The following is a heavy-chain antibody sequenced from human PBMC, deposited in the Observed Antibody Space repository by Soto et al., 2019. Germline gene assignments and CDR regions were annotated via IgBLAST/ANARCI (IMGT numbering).Heavy chain of an antibody. Sequence: ASVKVSCKASGYTFTSYGISWVRQAPGQGLEWMGWISAYNGNTNYAQKLQGRVTMTTDTSTSTAYMELRSLRSDDTAVYYCARGQRGRQWLVRLLDYWGQGTLVTVSS. CDR3: ARGQRGRQWLVRLLDY. J-gene: IGHJ4*02. V-gene: IGHV1-18*01. CDR2: ISAYNGNT. CDR1: GYTFTSYG. D-gene: IGHD6-19*01.